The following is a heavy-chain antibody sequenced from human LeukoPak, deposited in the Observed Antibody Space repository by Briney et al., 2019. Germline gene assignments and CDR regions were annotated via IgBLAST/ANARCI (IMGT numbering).Heavy chain of an antibody. CDR2: IDPSDSYT. Sequence: GESLKISCKGSGYSFTTYWISWVRQLPGKGPEWMGRIDPSDSYTNYSPSFQGHVTISADKSFSTAYLQWTSLKASDTAMYYCARHAKAYGSSCDYWGQGTVVTVSS. J-gene: IGHJ4*02. V-gene: IGHV5-10-1*01. CDR3: ARHAKAYGSSCDY. D-gene: IGHD6-13*01. CDR1: GYSFTTYW.